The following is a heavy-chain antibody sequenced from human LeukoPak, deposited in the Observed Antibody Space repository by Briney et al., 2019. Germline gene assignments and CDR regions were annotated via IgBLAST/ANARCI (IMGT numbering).Heavy chain of an antibody. CDR2: IKEDGSEK. V-gene: IGHV3-7*01. Sequence: PGGSLRLSCAASEFTFSSDWMSWVRQAPGKGLEWVANIKEDGSEKYYVDSVKGRFTISRDNAKNSLYLQMNSLRAEDTAVYYCAELGITMIGGVWGKGTTVTISS. D-gene: IGHD3-10*02. CDR1: EFTFSSDW. J-gene: IGHJ6*04. CDR3: AELGITMIGGV.